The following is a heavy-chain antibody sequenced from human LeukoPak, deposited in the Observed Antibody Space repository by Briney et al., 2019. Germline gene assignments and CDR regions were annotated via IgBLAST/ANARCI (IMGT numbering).Heavy chain of an antibody. V-gene: IGHV4-59*01. CDR3: ARDSKPYYDSSGYYYVDYYYYGMDV. D-gene: IGHD3-22*01. CDR1: GGSISSYY. Sequence: PSETLSLTCTVSGGSISSYYWSWIRQPPGKGLEWIGYIYYSGSTNYNPSLKSRVTISVDTSKNQFSLKLSSVTAADTAVYYCARDSKPYYDSSGYYYVDYYYYGMDVWGQGTTVTVSS. CDR2: IYYSGST. J-gene: IGHJ6*02.